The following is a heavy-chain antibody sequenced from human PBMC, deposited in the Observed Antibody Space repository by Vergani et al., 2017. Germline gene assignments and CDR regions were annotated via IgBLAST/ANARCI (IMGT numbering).Heavy chain of an antibody. V-gene: IGHV3-23*01. D-gene: IGHD3-22*01. J-gene: IGHJ4*02. CDR2: ISGSGGST. Sequence: EVQLLESGGGLVQPGGSLRLSCAASGFTFSSYAMSWVRQAPGKGLEWVSAISGSGGSTYYADSVKGRFTISRDNSKNTLYLQMNSLRAEDTAVYYCAKDWCYYYDSSGYYHGSFVDYWGQGTLVTVSS. CDR1: GFTFSSYA. CDR3: AKDWCYYYDSSGYYHGSFVDY.